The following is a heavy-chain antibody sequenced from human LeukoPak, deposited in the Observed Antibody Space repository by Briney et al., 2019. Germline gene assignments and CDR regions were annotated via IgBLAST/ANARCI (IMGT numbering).Heavy chain of an antibody. Sequence: SETLSLTCTVSGGSISSYYWSWIRQPPGKGLEWIGYIYYSGSTNYNPSLKSRVTISVDTSKNQFSLKLNSVTAADTAVYFCARDKDTGGYHRAPLTYWGQGTLVAVSS. CDR1: GGSISSYY. V-gene: IGHV4-59*12. D-gene: IGHD2-8*02. J-gene: IGHJ4*02. CDR3: ARDKDTGGYHRAPLTY. CDR2: IYYSGST.